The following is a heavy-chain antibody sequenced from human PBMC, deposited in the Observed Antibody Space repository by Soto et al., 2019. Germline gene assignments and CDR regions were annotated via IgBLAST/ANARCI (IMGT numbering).Heavy chain of an antibody. Sequence: SETLSLTCTVSGGSISSGGYYWSWIRQHPGKGLEWIGYIYYSGSTYYNPSLKSRVTISADTSKNQFSLKLSSVTAADTAVYYCARGEDSSSWYPTSYYYYGMDVWGQGTTVTVSS. CDR2: IYYSGST. J-gene: IGHJ6*02. D-gene: IGHD6-13*01. CDR1: GGSISSGGYY. CDR3: ARGEDSSSWYPTSYYYYGMDV. V-gene: IGHV4-31*03.